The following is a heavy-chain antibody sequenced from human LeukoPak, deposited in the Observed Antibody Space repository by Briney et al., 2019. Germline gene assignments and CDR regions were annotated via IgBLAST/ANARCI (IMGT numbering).Heavy chain of an antibody. CDR2: INHSGST. V-gene: IGHV4-34*01. CDR1: GGSFSGYY. J-gene: IGHJ5*02. D-gene: IGHD5-18*01. Sequence: SETLSLTCAVYGGSFSGYYWSWIRQPPGKGLEWIGEINHSGSTNYNPSLKSRVTISVDTSKNQFSLKLSSVTAADTAVYYCARKGPGRGRGYSYGYDPWGQGTLVTVSS. CDR3: ARKGPGRGRGYSYGYDP.